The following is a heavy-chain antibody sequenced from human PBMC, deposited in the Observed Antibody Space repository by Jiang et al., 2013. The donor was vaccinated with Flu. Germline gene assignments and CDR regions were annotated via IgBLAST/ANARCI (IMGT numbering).Heavy chain of an antibody. Sequence: GSGLVKPSETLSLTCTVSGGSISSSSYYWGWIRQPPGKGLEWIGSIYYSGSTYYNPSLKSRVTISVDTSKNQFSLKLSSVTAADTAVYYCARQSSGWYSDYWGQGTLVTVSS. CDR3: ARQSSGWYSDY. CDR1: GGSISSSSYY. J-gene: IGHJ4*02. CDR2: IYYSGST. V-gene: IGHV4-39*01. D-gene: IGHD6-19*01.